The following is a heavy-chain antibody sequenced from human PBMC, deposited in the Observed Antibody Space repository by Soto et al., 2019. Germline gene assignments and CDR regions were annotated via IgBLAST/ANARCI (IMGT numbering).Heavy chain of an antibody. J-gene: IGHJ5*02. Sequence: VASVKVSCKASGYTFTSYGISWVRQAPGQGLEWMGWISAYNGNTNYAQKLQGRVTMTTDTSTSTAYMELRSLRSDDTAVYYCARLEYSSGWYGGFDPWGQGTLVTVSS. CDR3: ARLEYSSGWYGGFDP. D-gene: IGHD6-19*01. CDR2: ISAYNGNT. V-gene: IGHV1-18*01. CDR1: GYTFTSYG.